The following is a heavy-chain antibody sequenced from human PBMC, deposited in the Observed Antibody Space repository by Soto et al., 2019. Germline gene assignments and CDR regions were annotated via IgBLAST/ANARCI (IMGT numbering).Heavy chain of an antibody. V-gene: IGHV1-69*01. D-gene: IGHD2-2*01. Sequence: QVQLVQSGAEVKKPASSVKVSCKASGGTFSSYAISWVRQAPGQGLEWMGGLIPISGTANYAQKFQGRVTITADESTSTAYMELSSLRSEDTAVYYCARSHGSSTSLEIYYYYYYGMDVWGQGTTVTVSS. CDR2: LIPISGTA. CDR1: GGTFSSYA. CDR3: ARSHGSSTSLEIYYYYYYGMDV. J-gene: IGHJ6*02.